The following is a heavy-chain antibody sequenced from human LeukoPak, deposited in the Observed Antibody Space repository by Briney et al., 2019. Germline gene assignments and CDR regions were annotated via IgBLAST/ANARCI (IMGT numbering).Heavy chain of an antibody. V-gene: IGHV6-1*01. CDR1: GDSVSSKSAA. J-gene: IGHJ4*02. D-gene: IGHD2-2*02. CDR2: TYYRSKWSN. CDR3: ARSRAAIFDC. Sequence: SQTLSHTCAISGDSVSSKSAAWNWIRQSPSRGLEWVGRTYYRSKWSNDYAASVKSRITVNPDTSKNQFSLQLSSVTPEDTAVYYCARSRAAIFDCWGQGTLVTVSS.